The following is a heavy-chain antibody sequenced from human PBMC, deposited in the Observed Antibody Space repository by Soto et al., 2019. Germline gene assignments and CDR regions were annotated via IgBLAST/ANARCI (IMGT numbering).Heavy chain of an antibody. D-gene: IGHD2-15*01. V-gene: IGHV4-34*01. J-gene: IGHJ6*03. CDR1: GGSFSGYY. CDR3: ARQVLPYYYYMDV. CDR2: INHSGST. Sequence: QVQLQQWGAGLLKPSETLSLTCAVYGGSFSGYYWSWIRQPPGKGLEWIGEINHSGSTNYNPSLKSRVTRSGDTSKNQFSLKLSSVTAADTAVYYCARQVLPYYYYMDVWGKGTTVTVSS.